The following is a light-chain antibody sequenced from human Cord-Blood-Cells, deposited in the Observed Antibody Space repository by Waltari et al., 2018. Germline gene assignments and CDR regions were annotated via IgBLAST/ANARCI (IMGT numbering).Light chain of an antibody. V-gene: IGLV2-14*01. Sequence: QSALTQPASVSGSPGQSITISCTGTSSDVGGYNYVSWYQQHPGKAPILMIYDVSKRPSGVSNRFSGSKSGNTASLTISGLQAEDEADYYCSSYTSSSTFVVFGGGTKLTVL. CDR1: SSDVGGYNY. CDR2: DVS. CDR3: SSYTSSSTFVV. J-gene: IGLJ2*01.